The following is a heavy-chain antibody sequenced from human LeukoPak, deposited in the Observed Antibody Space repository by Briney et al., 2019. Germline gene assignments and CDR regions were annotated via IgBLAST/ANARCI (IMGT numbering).Heavy chain of an antibody. CDR2: ISSRSSTI. CDR1: GFTFSSYA. D-gene: IGHD1-26*01. J-gene: IGHJ5*02. CDR3: ARGAQWELPHWFDP. Sequence: GRSLRLSCAASGFTFSSYAMDWVRQAPGRGLEWVSYISSRSSTIFYADSVKGRFTISRDNAKNSLYLQMNSLRAEDTAVYYCARGAQWELPHWFDPWGQGTLVTVSS. V-gene: IGHV3-48*01.